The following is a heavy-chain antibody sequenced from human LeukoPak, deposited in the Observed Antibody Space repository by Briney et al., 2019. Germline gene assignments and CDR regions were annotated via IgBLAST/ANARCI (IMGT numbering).Heavy chain of an antibody. Sequence: PGGSLRLSCAASGFTFSDYYMSWLRQAPGKGLEWVSYISSSGISIYYADSVKGRITVSRDNAKNSLYLHMNSLRAEDTAVYFCARGWGTYRPFDYWGQGTLVTVSS. V-gene: IGHV3-11*01. CDR1: GFTFSDYY. CDR3: ARGWGTYRPFDY. CDR2: ISSSGISI. J-gene: IGHJ4*02. D-gene: IGHD3-16*02.